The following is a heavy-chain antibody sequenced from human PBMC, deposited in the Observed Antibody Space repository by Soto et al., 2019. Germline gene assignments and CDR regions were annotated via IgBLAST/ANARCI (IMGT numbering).Heavy chain of an antibody. J-gene: IGHJ4*02. V-gene: IGHV1-46*01. D-gene: IGHD3-3*01. Sequence: QVQLVQSGAEVKKPGASVKVSCKASGYTFTSYYMHWVRQAPGQGLEWMGIIKPSGGSTSYAQKFQGRVTMTRDTFKSTVYMEVSSLRSEDTGVYYCERGGVSGKYDYWGQGTLVTVSS. CDR3: ERGGVSGKYDY. CDR2: IKPSGGST. CDR1: GYTFTSYY.